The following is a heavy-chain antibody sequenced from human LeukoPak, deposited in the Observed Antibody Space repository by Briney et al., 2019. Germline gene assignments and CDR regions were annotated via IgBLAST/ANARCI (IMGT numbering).Heavy chain of an antibody. J-gene: IGHJ3*02. Sequence: SETLSLTCTVSGGSISSGGYYWSWIRQSAGKGLEWIGRIYISGSTNYNPSLKSRVIISVDTSKNQLSLKLSSVTAADTAIYYCARGKGLSDAFDIWGQGTMVTVSS. CDR2: IYISGST. CDR1: GGSISSGGYY. D-gene: IGHD2-15*01. V-gene: IGHV4-61*02. CDR3: ARGKGLSDAFDI.